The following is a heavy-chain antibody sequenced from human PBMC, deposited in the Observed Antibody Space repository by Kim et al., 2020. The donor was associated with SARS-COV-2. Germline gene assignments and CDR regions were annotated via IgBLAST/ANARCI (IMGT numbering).Heavy chain of an antibody. V-gene: IGHV3-7*01. CDR1: GFTFSSYW. J-gene: IGHJ3*02. CDR3: ARDLTMRYDFWSGYPWGRNDGFDI. Sequence: GGSLRLSCAASGFTFSSYWMSWVRQAPGKGLEWVANIKQDGSEKYYVDSVKGRFTISRDNAKNSLYLQMNSLRAEDTAVYYCARDLTMRYDFWSGYPWGRNDGFDIWGQGTMVTVSS. D-gene: IGHD3-3*01. CDR2: IKQDGSEK.